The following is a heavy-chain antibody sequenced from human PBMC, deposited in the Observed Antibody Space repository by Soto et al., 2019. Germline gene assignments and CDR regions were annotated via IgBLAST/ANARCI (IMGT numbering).Heavy chain of an antibody. D-gene: IGHD4-17*01. Sequence: ASVKVSCKASGYTFTSYYMHWVRQAPGQGLEWMGIINPSGGSTSYAQKFQGRVTMTRDTSTSTVYMELSSLRSEDTAVYYCARDAGYGGYVGWFDPWGQGTLVTVSS. V-gene: IGHV1-46*01. J-gene: IGHJ5*02. CDR1: GYTFTSYY. CDR2: INPSGGST. CDR3: ARDAGYGGYVGWFDP.